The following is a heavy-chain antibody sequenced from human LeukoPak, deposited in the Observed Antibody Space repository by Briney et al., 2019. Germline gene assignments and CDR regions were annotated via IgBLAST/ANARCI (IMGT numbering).Heavy chain of an antibody. J-gene: IGHJ4*02. CDR2: ISDDGGST. Sequence: PGGSLRLSCAASGFTFSSYAMSWVRQAPGKGLEWVSAISDDGGSTYFADSVKGRFTISRDDSKNTLYLQMNSLRAEDTAVYYCAKVQLGIGVDYWGQGTLVSVSS. D-gene: IGHD7-27*01. CDR1: GFTFSSYA. CDR3: AKVQLGIGVDY. V-gene: IGHV3-23*01.